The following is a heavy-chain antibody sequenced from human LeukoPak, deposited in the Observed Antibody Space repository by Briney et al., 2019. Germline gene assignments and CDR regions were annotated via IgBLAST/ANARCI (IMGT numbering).Heavy chain of an antibody. CDR2: ISGSLDST. CDR1: GFTLRSYG. CDR3: ATRSVVGR. V-gene: IGHV3-23*01. J-gene: IGHJ4*02. D-gene: IGHD1-26*01. Sequence: GGSLRLSCATSGFTLRSYGMSWVRQAPGKGLEWVSSISGSLDSTYYADSVKGRFTISRDNSKNTLYLETNSLKAEDTAIYYCATRSVVGRGGQGTLVIVSS.